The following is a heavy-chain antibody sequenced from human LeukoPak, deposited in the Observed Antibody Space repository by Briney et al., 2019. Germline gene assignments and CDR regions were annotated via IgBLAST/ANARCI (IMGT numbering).Heavy chain of an antibody. CDR1: GFTFSSYG. J-gene: IGHJ3*02. V-gene: IGHV3-30*18. Sequence: GVSLRLSCAASGFTFSSYGMHWVRQAPGKGLEWVAVISYDGSNKYYADSVKGRFTISRDNSKNTLYLQMNSLRAEDTAVYYCAKDRQWLIDAFDIWGQGTMVTVSS. CDR3: AKDRQWLIDAFDI. D-gene: IGHD6-19*01. CDR2: ISYDGSNK.